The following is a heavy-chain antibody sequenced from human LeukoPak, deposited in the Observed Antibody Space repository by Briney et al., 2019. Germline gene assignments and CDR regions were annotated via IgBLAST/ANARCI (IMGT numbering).Heavy chain of an antibody. CDR2: FDPEDGET. D-gene: IGHD3-10*01. V-gene: IGHV1-24*01. J-gene: IGHJ4*02. CDR1: GYTLTELS. CDR3: ATDPRSSYYYGSGSLGPRDY. Sequence: ASVKVSCKVSGYTLTELSMHWVRQAPGKGLEWMGGFDPEDGETIYAQKFQGRVTMTEDTSTDTAYMELSSLRSEDTAVYYCATDPRSSYYYGSGSLGPRDYWGQGALVTVSS.